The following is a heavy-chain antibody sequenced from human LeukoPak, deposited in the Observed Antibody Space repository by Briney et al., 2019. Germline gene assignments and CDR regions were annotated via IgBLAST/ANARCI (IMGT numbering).Heavy chain of an antibody. CDR2: ISSSGSYI. CDR3: ARSLIADGAFDI. D-gene: IGHD2-21*01. V-gene: IGHV3-21*01. J-gene: IGHJ3*02. CDR1: GFTFTSYT. Sequence: GGSLRPSCAASGFTFTSYTMNWVRQALGKGLEWVSDISSSGSYIDYADSVKGRFTISRDNAKNSLFLQMNSLRAEDTAVYYCARSLIADGAFDIWGQGTMVTVSS.